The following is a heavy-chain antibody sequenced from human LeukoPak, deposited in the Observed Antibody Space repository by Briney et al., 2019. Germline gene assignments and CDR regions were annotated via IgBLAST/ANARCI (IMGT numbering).Heavy chain of an antibody. CDR1: GFTFSSYS. Sequence: GGSLRLSCAASGFTFSSYSMNWVRQAPGKGLEWVANIKQDGSEKYYVDSVKGRFTISRDNAKSYVYLQMNSLRAEDTAVYYCARDLTYYDFWSGYDNYFDYWGQGTLVTVSS. J-gene: IGHJ4*02. D-gene: IGHD3-3*01. CDR2: IKQDGSEK. CDR3: ARDLTYYDFWSGYDNYFDY. V-gene: IGHV3-7*01.